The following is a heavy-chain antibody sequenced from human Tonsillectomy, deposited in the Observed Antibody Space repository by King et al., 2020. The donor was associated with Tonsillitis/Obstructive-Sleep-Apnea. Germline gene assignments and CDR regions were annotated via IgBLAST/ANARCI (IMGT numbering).Heavy chain of an antibody. D-gene: IGHD2-15*01. CDR2: IYYSGTT. Sequence: VQLQESGPGLVKPSETLSLTCTVTGGSTSSYYWSWIRQPPGKGLEWIGYIYYSGTTNYNPSLKSRVTVSVDTSKNQFSLRLSSVTAADTAVYYCARRMGGGGLFDYWGQGTLVTVSS. J-gene: IGHJ4*02. CDR1: GGSTSSYY. V-gene: IGHV4-59*08. CDR3: ARRMGGGGLFDY.